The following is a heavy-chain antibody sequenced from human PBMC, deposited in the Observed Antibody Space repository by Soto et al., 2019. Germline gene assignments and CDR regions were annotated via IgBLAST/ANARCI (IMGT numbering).Heavy chain of an antibody. CDR3: ARGGLRYFDWSPMDV. V-gene: IGHV1-2*04. CDR1: GYTFTGYY. D-gene: IGHD3-9*01. Sequence: ASVKVSCKASGYTFTGYYMHWVRQAPGQGLEWMGWINPNSGGTNYAQKFQGWVTMTRDTSISTAYMELSRLRPDDTAVYYCARGGLRYFDWSPMDVWGQGTTVTVSS. CDR2: INPNSGGT. J-gene: IGHJ6*02.